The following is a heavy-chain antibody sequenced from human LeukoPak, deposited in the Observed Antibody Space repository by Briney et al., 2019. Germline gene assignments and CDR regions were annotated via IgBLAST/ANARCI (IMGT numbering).Heavy chain of an antibody. D-gene: IGHD4-23*01. Sequence: SETLSLTCTVSGYSISSGYYWGWIRQPPGKGLEWIGSIYHSGSTYYNPSLKSRVTISVDTSKNQFSLKLSSVTAADTAVYYCARVQNDYGGSAPYFDYWGQGTLVTVSS. J-gene: IGHJ4*02. CDR2: IYHSGST. V-gene: IGHV4-38-2*02. CDR1: GYSISSGYY. CDR3: ARVQNDYGGSAPYFDY.